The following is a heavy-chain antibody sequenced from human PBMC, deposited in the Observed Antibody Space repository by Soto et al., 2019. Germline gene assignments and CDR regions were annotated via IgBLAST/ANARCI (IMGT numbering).Heavy chain of an antibody. CDR1: GGSISSSSYY. CDR2: IYYSGST. D-gene: IGHD4-17*01. CDR3: ARRADGNLDY. J-gene: IGHJ4*02. V-gene: IGHV4-39*01. Sequence: LSLTCTVSGGSISSSSYYWGWIRQPPGKRLEWIGSIYYSGSTYYNPSLRSRVTISVDTSKNQFSLKLSSVTAADTAVYYCARRADGNLDYWGQGTLVTVSS.